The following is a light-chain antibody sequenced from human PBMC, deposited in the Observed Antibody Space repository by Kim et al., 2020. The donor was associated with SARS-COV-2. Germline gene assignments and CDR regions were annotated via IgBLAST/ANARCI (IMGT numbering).Light chain of an antibody. CDR1: ESIGNY. Sequence: DIQMTQSPSSLTAVVGDRVTITCRANESIGNYVNWYQQTPGKAPKLLIHATSRLQSGVPSRFSGSRPGTEFTLTISSLQPEDFASFYCQQTYSTPWSFGQGTKVDIK. V-gene: IGKV1-39*01. J-gene: IGKJ1*01. CDR3: QQTYSTPWS. CDR2: ATS.